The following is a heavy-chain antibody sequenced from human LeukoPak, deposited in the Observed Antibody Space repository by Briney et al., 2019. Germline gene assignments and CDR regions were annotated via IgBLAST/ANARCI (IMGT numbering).Heavy chain of an antibody. D-gene: IGHD2-21*02. V-gene: IGHV4-59*08. J-gene: IGHJ4*02. Sequence: SETLSLTCTVSGGSISSYYWSWIRQPPGKGLEWIGYIYYSGSTNYNPSLKSRVTISVDTSKNQFSLKLSSVTAADTAVYYCASTFHCGGDCYFFDYWGQGTLVTVSS. CDR1: GGSISSYY. CDR2: IYYSGST. CDR3: ASTFHCGGDCYFFDY.